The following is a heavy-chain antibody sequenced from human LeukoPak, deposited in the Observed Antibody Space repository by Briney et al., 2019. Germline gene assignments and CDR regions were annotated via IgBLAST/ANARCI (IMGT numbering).Heavy chain of an antibody. CDR2: ISGSGGST. CDR1: GFTFGSYA. D-gene: IGHD2-15*01. CDR3: AGDIIVVVAATAGAFDI. Sequence: PGGSLRLSCAASGFTFGSYAMSWVRQAPGKGLEWVSAISGSGGSTYYADSVKGRFTISRDNSKNTLYLQMNSLRAEDTAVYYCAGDIIVVVAATAGAFDIWGQGTMVTVSS. V-gene: IGHV3-23*01. J-gene: IGHJ3*02.